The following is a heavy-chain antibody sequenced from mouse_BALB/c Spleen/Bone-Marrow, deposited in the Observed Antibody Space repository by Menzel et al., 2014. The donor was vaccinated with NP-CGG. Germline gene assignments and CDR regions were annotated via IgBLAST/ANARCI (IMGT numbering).Heavy chain of an antibody. CDR3: ARYDGPAWFAY. D-gene: IGHD2-3*01. CDR2: INPSNGRT. CDR1: GYTFTSYW. Sequence: VQLQESGAELVKPGASVKLSCKASGYTFTSYWIHRVKLRPGQGLEWIGEINPSNGRTNYNERFKNKATLTVDKSSSTAYIQLSSLTSEDSAVYYCARYDGPAWFAYWGQGTLVTVSA. J-gene: IGHJ3*01. V-gene: IGHV1S81*02.